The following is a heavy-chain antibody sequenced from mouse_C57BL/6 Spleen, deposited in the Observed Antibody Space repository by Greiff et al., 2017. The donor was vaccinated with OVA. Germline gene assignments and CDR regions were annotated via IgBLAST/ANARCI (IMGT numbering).Heavy chain of an antibody. CDR1: GYTFTSYW. CDR2: IHPNSGST. Sequence: QVHVKQSGAELVKPGASVKLSCKASGYTFTSYWMHWVKQRPGQGLEWIGMIHPNSGSTNYNEKFKSKATLTVDKSSSTAYMQLSSLTSEDSAVYYCARTGGLDYWGQGTTLTVSS. V-gene: IGHV1-64*01. J-gene: IGHJ2*01. CDR3: ARTGGLDY.